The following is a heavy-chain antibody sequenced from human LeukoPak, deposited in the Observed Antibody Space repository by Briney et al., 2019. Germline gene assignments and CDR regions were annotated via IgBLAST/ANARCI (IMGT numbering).Heavy chain of an antibody. Sequence: SVKVSCKASGGTFSSYAISWVRQAPGEGLEWMGRIIPIFGTANYAQKFQGRVTITTDESTSTAYMELSSLRSEDTAVYYCAREARERGYSGYDDYWGQGTLVTVSS. V-gene: IGHV1-69*05. CDR2: IIPIFGTA. D-gene: IGHD5-12*01. CDR3: AREARERGYSGYDDY. CDR1: GGTFSSYA. J-gene: IGHJ4*02.